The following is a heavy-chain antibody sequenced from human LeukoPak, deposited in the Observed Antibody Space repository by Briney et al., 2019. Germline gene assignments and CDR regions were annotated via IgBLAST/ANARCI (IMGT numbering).Heavy chain of an antibody. CDR2: ISSSGSTL. CDR1: GFTFSRHE. J-gene: IGHJ4*02. Sequence: GGSLRLSCVASGFTFSRHEMNWVRQAPGKGLEWVSYISSSGSTLYYADSVKGRFTISRDNAKNSLYLQMNSLRAEDTAVYYCVISAAGLIDYWGQGTLVTVSS. CDR3: VISAAGLIDY. V-gene: IGHV3-48*03. D-gene: IGHD6-13*01.